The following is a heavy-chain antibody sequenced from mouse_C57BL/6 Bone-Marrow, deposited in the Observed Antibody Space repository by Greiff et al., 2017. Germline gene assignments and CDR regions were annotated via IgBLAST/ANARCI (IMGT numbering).Heavy chain of an antibody. CDR1: GFNIKNTY. CDR2: IDPANGNT. D-gene: IGHD1-1*01. V-gene: IGHV14-3*01. CDR3: ARVRRITTVVDYWYVDV. Sequence: EVQLQQSVAELVRPGASVKLSCTASGFNIKNTYMHWVKQRPEQGLEWIGRIDPANGNTKYAPKFQGKATITADTSSNTAYLQLSSLTAEDTAIYYWARVRRITTVVDYWYVDVWGTGTTVTVSS. J-gene: IGHJ1*03.